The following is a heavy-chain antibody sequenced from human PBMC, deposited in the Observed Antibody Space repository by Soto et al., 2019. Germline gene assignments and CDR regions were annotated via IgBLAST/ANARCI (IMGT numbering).Heavy chain of an antibody. D-gene: IGHD1-26*01. V-gene: IGHV4-34*01. Sequence: SETLSLTCAVYGVSFSGYYWSWIRQPPGKGLEWIGEINHSGSTNYNPSLKSRVTISVDTSKNQFSLELRSLRSDDTAVYYCARDLYSGSLEFDYWGQGTLVTVSS. J-gene: IGHJ4*02. CDR3: ARDLYSGSLEFDY. CDR1: GVSFSGYY. CDR2: INHSGST.